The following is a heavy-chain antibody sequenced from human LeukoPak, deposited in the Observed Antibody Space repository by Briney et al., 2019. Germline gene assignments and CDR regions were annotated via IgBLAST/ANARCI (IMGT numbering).Heavy chain of an antibody. CDR1: VGSISSSSYF. J-gene: IGHJ4*02. CDR2: IYYSGRT. Sequence: SVTLSLTCTVSVGSISSSSYFWGWIRQPPGKGLGWIGSIYYSGRTYYNPSLKSRLTISVDTSKNQFSLKLSSVTAADTAVYYCARIPITIFGVVIDYWGQRTLVTVSS. V-gene: IGHV4-39*01. D-gene: IGHD3-3*01. CDR3: ARIPITIFGVVIDY.